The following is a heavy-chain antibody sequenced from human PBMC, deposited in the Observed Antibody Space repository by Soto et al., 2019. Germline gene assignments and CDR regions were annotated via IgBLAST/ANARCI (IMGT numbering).Heavy chain of an antibody. D-gene: IGHD3-3*01. CDR3: ARSSGGNFGIIIEGSNWFDP. CDR1: GDTFTSYY. Sequence: VKVSCKAPGDTFTSYYLNWVRQAPGQGLEWMGVINPHGGSTKYAQKFQGRITMTRDTSRSTVYMELSSLRSDDTAIYYCARSSGGNFGIIIEGSNWFDPWGQGTLVTVSS. J-gene: IGHJ5*02. V-gene: IGHV1-46*01. CDR2: INPHGGST.